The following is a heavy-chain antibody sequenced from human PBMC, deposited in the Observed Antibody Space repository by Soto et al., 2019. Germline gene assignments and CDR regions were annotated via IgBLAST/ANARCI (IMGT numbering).Heavy chain of an antibody. CDR2: IYSGGSI. Sequence: EVQLVEAGGGLIQPGGSLRLSCAASGFIVSSHYMSWVRQAPGKGLEWVSAIYSGGSIYYTDSVEGRFTISRDVSKNILYLQMNSLRADDTAVYYCARDRGDCSSVSCYGSFHYGMDVWGQGTTVIVS. CDR1: GFIVSSHY. J-gene: IGHJ6*02. D-gene: IGHD2-2*01. CDR3: ARDRGDCSSVSCYGSFHYGMDV. V-gene: IGHV3-53*01.